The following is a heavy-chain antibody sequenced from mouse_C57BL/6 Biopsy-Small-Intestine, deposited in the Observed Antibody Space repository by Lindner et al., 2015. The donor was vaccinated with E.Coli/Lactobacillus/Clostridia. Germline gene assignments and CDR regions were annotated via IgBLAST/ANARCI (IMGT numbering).Heavy chain of an antibody. CDR1: GHSFTGYY. CDR3: ARSEGSSGFLDY. V-gene: IGHV1-31*01. D-gene: IGHD3-2*02. Sequence: VQLQESGPELVKPGASVKISCKASGHSFTGYYMHWVKQSHGNILDWIGYIYPYNGISSQIHKFKGKATLTVDKSSRTAYMELRSLTFEDSAVYYCARSEGSSGFLDYWGQGTTLTVSS. CDR2: IYPYNGIS. J-gene: IGHJ2*01.